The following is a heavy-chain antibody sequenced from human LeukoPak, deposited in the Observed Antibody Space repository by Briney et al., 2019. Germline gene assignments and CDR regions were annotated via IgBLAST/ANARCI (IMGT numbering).Heavy chain of an antibody. D-gene: IGHD2-2*01. J-gene: IGHJ4*02. Sequence: RSGGTLRLSCAASGFTFSSYAMSWVRQAPGKGLEWVSAISGSGGSTYYADSVKGRFTVSKDNSKNTLYLQMNSLRAEDTAVYYCATDQYHLPDYWGQGTLVTVSS. CDR2: ISGSGGST. V-gene: IGHV3-23*01. CDR3: ATDQYHLPDY. CDR1: GFTFSSYA.